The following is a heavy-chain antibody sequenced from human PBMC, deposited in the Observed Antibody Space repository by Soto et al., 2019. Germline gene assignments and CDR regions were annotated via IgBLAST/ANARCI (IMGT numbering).Heavy chain of an antibody. J-gene: IGHJ4*02. V-gene: IGHV4-31*03. CDR1: GGSISSGGYY. CDR2: IYYSGST. CDR3: ARVVDTAMDFFDY. D-gene: IGHD5-18*01. Sequence: SETLSLTCTVSGGSISSGGYYWSWIRQHPGKGLEWIGYIYYSGSTYYNPSLKSRVTISVDTSKNQFSLKLSSVTAADTAVYYCARVVDTAMDFFDYCGQGNLVTASS.